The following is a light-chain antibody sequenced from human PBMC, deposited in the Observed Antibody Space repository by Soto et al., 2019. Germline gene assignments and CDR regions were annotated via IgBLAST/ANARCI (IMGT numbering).Light chain of an antibody. V-gene: IGLV2-14*03. Sequence: QSALTQPASVSGSPGQSNTISCTGTNSDVGGYNYVSWYQQHPGKAPKLLIYDVSNRPSGVSNRFSGSKSGNTASLTISGLQTEDEADYYCSSYTSSNTLVFGGGTKVTVL. CDR1: NSDVGGYNY. CDR3: SSYTSSNTLV. CDR2: DVS. J-gene: IGLJ2*01.